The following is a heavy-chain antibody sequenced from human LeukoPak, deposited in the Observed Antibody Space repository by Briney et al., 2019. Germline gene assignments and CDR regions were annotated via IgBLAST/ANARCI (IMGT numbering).Heavy chain of an antibody. CDR3: AGDPLDCSGGRCSDY. Sequence: GSSVKVSCKASGGTFSSYAISWVRQAPGQGLEWMGRIIPIFGTANYAQKFQGRVTITTDESTSTAYMELSSLRSEDTAVYYCAGDPLDCSGGRCSDYWGQGTLVTVSS. CDR1: GGTFSSYA. CDR2: IIPIFGTA. J-gene: IGHJ4*02. V-gene: IGHV1-69*05. D-gene: IGHD2-15*01.